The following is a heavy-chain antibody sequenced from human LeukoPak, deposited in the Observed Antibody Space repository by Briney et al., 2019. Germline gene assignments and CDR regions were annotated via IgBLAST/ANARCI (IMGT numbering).Heavy chain of an antibody. D-gene: IGHD3-10*01. CDR2: IIPIFGTA. CDR1: GGTFSSYA. J-gene: IGHJ6*02. CDR3: ASSRITLVRGVSYYYGLDV. Sequence: SVKVSCKASGGTFSSYAISWVRQAPGQGLEWMGGIIPIFGTANYAQKFQGRVTITADESTSTAYMELSSLRSEDTAVYYCASSRITLVRGVSYYYGLDVWGQGTTVTVSS. V-gene: IGHV1-69*13.